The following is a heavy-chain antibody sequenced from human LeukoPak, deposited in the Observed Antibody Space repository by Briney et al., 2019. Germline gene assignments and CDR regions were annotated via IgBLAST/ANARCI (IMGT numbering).Heavy chain of an antibody. CDR1: GGSITSSSYY. J-gene: IGHJ4*02. D-gene: IGHD6-19*01. Sequence: SETLSLTCSVSGGSITSSSYYWGWIRQPPEKGLEWIGSIYYTGGTNYSPSLKSRVTISVDKSKNQFSLKLSSVTAADTAVYYCAKLTVAGYFDYWGQGTLVTVSS. CDR2: IYYTGGT. CDR3: AKLTVAGYFDY. V-gene: IGHV4-39*07.